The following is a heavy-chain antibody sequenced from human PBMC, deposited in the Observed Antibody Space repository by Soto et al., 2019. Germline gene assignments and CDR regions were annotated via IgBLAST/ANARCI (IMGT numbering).Heavy chain of an antibody. V-gene: IGHV4-59*01. CDR3: ARPCSGNCYGAFEI. J-gene: IGHJ3*02. CDR2: VYYTGSI. CDR1: GDSISTYY. Sequence: QVQLQESGPGLVKPSETLTLTCTVSGDSISTYYWTWIRQPPGKALEWIGYVYYTGSIQYNPSLESRVTISIDTSRNQFSLKLTSVTTADTAVYYCARPCSGNCYGAFEIWGQGTWVIVSS. D-gene: IGHD2-21*01.